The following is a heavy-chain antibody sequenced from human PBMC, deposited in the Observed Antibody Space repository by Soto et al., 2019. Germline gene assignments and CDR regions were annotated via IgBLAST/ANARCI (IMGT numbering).Heavy chain of an antibody. V-gene: IGHV3-33*01. CDR2: IWYDGSNK. CDR3: ARYCGGDCYSGDAFDI. D-gene: IGHD2-21*02. Sequence: PGGSLRLSCAASGFTFSSYGMHWVRQAPGKGLEWVAVIWYDGSNKYYADSVKGRFTISRDNSKNTLYLQMNSLRAEDTAVYYCARYCGGDCYSGDAFDIWGQGTMVTVSS. CDR1: GFTFSSYG. J-gene: IGHJ3*02.